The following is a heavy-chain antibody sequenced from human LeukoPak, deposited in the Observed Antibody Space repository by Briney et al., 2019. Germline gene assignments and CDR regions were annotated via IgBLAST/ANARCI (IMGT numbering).Heavy chain of an antibody. Sequence: GASVKVSCKASGGTFSSYAISWVRQPPGQGLEWMGGIIPIFGTANCAQKFQGRGTITADKSTSTAYMELSSLRSEDTAGYYCARGSSSGWYEVGSYDPWGQGTLVTDSS. J-gene: IGHJ5*02. CDR2: IIPIFGTA. V-gene: IGHV1-69*06. D-gene: IGHD6-19*01. CDR3: ARGSSSGWYEVGSYDP. CDR1: GGTFSSYA.